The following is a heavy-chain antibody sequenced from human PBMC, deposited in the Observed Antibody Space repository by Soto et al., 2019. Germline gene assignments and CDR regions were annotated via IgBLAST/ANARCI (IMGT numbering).Heavy chain of an antibody. CDR3: ARVWNCGGDCYGGAFDI. Sequence: GGSLRLSCAGSGGPFSSYSMHWVRNAPGKWLEWVSYISSSSSTIYYADSVKGRFTISRDNAKNSLYLQMNSLRDEDTAVYYCARVWNCGGDCYGGAFDIWGQGTMVTVSS. V-gene: IGHV3-48*02. CDR1: GGPFSSYS. J-gene: IGHJ3*02. D-gene: IGHD2-21*02. CDR2: ISSSSSTI.